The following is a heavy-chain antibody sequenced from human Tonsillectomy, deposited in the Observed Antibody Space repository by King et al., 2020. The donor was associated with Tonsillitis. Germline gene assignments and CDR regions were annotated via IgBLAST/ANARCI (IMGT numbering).Heavy chain of an antibody. Sequence: VQLVESGGGVVQPGGSLSLSCAASGFTFSRYAVHWVRQAPGKGLEWVAVISYDGSKEHYADSVKGRFTISRENSKNTLYLQMNSLRPEDTAVFFCARDSLSAGFGDYGYYFDYWGQGTLVTVSS. J-gene: IGHJ4*02. D-gene: IGHD4-17*01. V-gene: IGHV3-30*01. CDR3: ARDSLSAGFGDYGYYFDY. CDR1: GFTFSRYA. CDR2: ISYDGSKE.